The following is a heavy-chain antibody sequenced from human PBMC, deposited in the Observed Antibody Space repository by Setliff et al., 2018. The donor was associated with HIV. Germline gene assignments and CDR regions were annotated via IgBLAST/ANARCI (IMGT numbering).Heavy chain of an antibody. D-gene: IGHD1-26*01. CDR2: IMPIFGTA. V-gene: IGHV1-69*13. CDR3: ARGVDGSYRKFFDN. J-gene: IGHJ4*02. CDR1: GYTFTDSY. Sequence: SVKVSCKASGYTFTDSYIHWVRQAPRQGPEWMGGIMPIFGTANYAQKFQGRVTIIADASTNTVNMELSSLRSEDTAVYYCARGVDGSYRKFFDNWGQGTLVTVSS.